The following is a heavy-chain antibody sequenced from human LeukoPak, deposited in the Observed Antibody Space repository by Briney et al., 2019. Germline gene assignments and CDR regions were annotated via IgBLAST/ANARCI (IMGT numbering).Heavy chain of an antibody. J-gene: IGHJ4*02. CDR2: IYTSGST. CDR3: ARRLMKGISSGYPIDY. V-gene: IGHV4-61*02. D-gene: IGHD3-22*01. Sequence: PSQTLSLTCTVSGGSISSGSYYWSWIRQPAGKGLEWIGRIYTSGSTNYNPSLKSRVTISVDTSKNQFSLKLSSVTAADTAVYYCARRLMKGISSGYPIDYWGQGTLVTVSS. CDR1: GGSISSGSYY.